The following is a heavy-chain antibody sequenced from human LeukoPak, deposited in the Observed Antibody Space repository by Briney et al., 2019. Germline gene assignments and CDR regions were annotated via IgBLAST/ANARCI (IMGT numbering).Heavy chain of an antibody. J-gene: IGHJ4*02. V-gene: IGHV3-53*01. D-gene: IGHD3-16*01. CDR3: TRFGFGGL. CDR1: GFTVCSNY. CDR2: IFIGGST. Sequence: GGSLRLSCAASGFTVCSNYMSWVRQAPGKGVEWVSVIFIGGSTYQADSVKGGFTTSRENSKTRLHLQMNSLRDEDTAVYYCTRFGFGGLWGQGTLVTVSS.